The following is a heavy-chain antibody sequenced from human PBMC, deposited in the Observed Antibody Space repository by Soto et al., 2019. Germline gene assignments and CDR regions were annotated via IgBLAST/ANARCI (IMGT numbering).Heavy chain of an antibody. D-gene: IGHD6-13*01. J-gene: IGHJ4*02. CDR3: AKDQGSSWYEIDY. CDR2: LSGSGGST. V-gene: IGHV3-23*01. Sequence: EVQLLESGGDLVQPGGSLRLSCAASGFTFSNYAVTWVHQAPGKGLEWVSTLSGSGGSTYYADSVKGRFTISRDNSKNTLYLQMNSLRAEDTAVYYCAKDQGSSWYEIDYWGQGTLVTVSS. CDR1: GFTFSNYA.